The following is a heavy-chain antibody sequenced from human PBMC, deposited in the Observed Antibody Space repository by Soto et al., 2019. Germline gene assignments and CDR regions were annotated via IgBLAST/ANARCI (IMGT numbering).Heavy chain of an antibody. V-gene: IGHV3-7*04. CDR3: SGGVGDAF. CDR2: INQDGSER. D-gene: IGHD1-26*01. Sequence: GGSLRLSCAIFESTVSRDWMNWVRQAPGKGLEWVAHINQDGSERYYVDSVKGRFTISRDNAKKSLYLQMNSLRPADTAMYYCSGGVGDAFWGQGTLVTVSS. J-gene: IGHJ4*02. CDR1: ESTVSRDW.